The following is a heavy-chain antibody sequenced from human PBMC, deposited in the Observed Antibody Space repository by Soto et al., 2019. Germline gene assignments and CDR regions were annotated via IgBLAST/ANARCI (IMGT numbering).Heavy chain of an antibody. Sequence: ASVKVSCKAFGYTFTSYGISWVRQAPGQGLEWMGWISAYNGNTNYAQKLQGRVTMTTDTSTSTAYMELRSLRSDDTAVYYCARVSSIMITFGGVQRHFDYWGQGTLVTVSS. J-gene: IGHJ4*02. V-gene: IGHV1-18*01. D-gene: IGHD3-16*01. CDR3: ARVSSIMITFGGVQRHFDY. CDR2: ISAYNGNT. CDR1: GYTFTSYG.